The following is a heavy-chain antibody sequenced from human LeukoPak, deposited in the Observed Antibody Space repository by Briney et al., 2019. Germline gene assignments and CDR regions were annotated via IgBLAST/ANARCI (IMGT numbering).Heavy chain of an antibody. D-gene: IGHD3-10*01. Sequence: GGSLRLSCAASGFTFSSYAMSWVRQAPRKGLEWVSPINCSGGSTYYADSVKGRFTISRDNSKNTLYLQMNSLRAEDTAVYYCAKEWGPTYYYGSGSPHDAFDIWGQGTMVTVSS. CDR2: INCSGGST. J-gene: IGHJ3*02. CDR1: GFTFSSYA. CDR3: AKEWGPTYYYGSGSPHDAFDI. V-gene: IGHV3-23*01.